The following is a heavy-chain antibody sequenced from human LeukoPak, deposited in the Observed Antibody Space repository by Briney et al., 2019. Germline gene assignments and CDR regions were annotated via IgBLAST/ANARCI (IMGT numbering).Heavy chain of an antibody. D-gene: IGHD1-26*01. CDR1: DYSISSGYH. V-gene: IGHV4-38-2*01. J-gene: IGHJ6*03. Sequence: SETLSLTCAVSDYSISSGYHWGWIRQPPEKGLEWIGSISRSGSTYYSPSLKGRVTMSVDSSKNEFSLNLSSVTTADTAVYYCARGYIGKSGRYYYYYMDAWGKGTTVTVSS. CDR3: ARGYIGKSGRYYYYYMDA. CDR2: ISRSGST.